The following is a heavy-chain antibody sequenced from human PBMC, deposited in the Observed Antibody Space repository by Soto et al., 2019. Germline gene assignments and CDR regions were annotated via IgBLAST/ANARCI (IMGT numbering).Heavy chain of an antibody. Sequence: QVQLVESGGGVVQPGRSLRLSCAASGSSFSSSGIHWVRQVPGKGLEWVAVISYDGTYKHYADSVKGRFTFSRDNSKNTVYLQMNSLRAEDTAVYYCAKERGYYSSSWPVYWGQGTLVTVSS. CDR1: GSSFSSSG. CDR2: ISYDGTYK. CDR3: AKERGYYSSSWPVY. V-gene: IGHV3-30*18. J-gene: IGHJ4*02. D-gene: IGHD6-13*01.